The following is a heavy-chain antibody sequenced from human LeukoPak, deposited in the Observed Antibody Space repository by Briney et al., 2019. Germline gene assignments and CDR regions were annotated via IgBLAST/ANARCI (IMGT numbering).Heavy chain of an antibody. CDR3: ARAPSEIGGYYPEYFRH. J-gene: IGHJ1*01. CDR1: GFTFSTYW. Sequence: SGGSLRLSCAASGFTFSTYWMHWVRQAPGKGLVWVSRIKSDGGTNYADSVKGRFTISRDNAKKTVSLQMNSLRPEDTGVYYCARAPSEIGGYYPEYFRHWGQGTLLTVSS. V-gene: IGHV3-74*01. CDR2: IKSDGGT. D-gene: IGHD3-22*01.